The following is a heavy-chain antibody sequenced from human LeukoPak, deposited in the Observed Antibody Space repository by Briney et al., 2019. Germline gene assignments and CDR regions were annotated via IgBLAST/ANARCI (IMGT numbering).Heavy chain of an antibody. CDR1: GFTFSDYG. CDR2: ILYDQSNN. V-gene: IGHV3-30*02. CDR3: AKDPNGDYIGAFDI. J-gene: IGHJ3*02. D-gene: IGHD4-17*01. Sequence: GGSLRLSCAASGFTFSDYGMHWVPHAPGKGLEGVAFILYDQSNNFYADSVKGRFTLSRDNSKNTLYLQMNSLRGEDTGVYYCAKDPNGDYIGAFDIWGQGTMVTVSS.